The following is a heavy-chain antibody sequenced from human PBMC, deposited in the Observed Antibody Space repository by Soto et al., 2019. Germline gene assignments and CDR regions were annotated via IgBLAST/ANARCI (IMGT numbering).Heavy chain of an antibody. CDR3: AGDRITTRGDAFDL. D-gene: IGHD3-3*01. V-gene: IGHV1-69*08. CDR1: GGTFSTYI. CDR2: IIPIPDIT. Sequence: QVQLVQSGAEVRKPGSSVKVSCKAPGGTFSTYIISWVRQAPGQGLEWMGRIIPIPDITNYAQKFQGRVTVTADRSTSTAYMELTSLKSEDTAVYDCAGDRITTRGDAFDLWGQGTMVTVSS. J-gene: IGHJ3*01.